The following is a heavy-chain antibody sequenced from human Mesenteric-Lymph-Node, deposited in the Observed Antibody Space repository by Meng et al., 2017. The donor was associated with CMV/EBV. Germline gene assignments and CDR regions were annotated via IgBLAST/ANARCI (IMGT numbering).Heavy chain of an antibody. CDR1: GYTFTGYY. Sequence: ASVKVSCKTSGYTFTGYYMYWVRQTPGQGLEWMGWINPNNGGTNYAQKFQGRVTMTRDTSISTTYMELSRLRADDTAVYYCARGENYYGLDLWGQGTTVTVSS. D-gene: IGHD1-26*01. CDR3: ARGENYYGLDL. CDR2: INPNNGGT. V-gene: IGHV1-2*02. J-gene: IGHJ6*02.